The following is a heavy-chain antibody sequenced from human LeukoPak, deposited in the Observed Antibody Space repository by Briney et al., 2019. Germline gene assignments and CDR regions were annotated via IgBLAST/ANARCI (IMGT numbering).Heavy chain of an antibody. CDR1: GFTFSSYW. CDR2: IKQDGSEE. Sequence: GGSLRLSCAASGFTFSSYWMSWVRQAPGKGLEWVANIKQDGSEEYYVDSVKGRFTISRDNAKNSLYLQMNSLRAEDTAVYYCARVIYDSSGYYYDYYYGMDVWGQGTTVTVSS. V-gene: IGHV3-7*01. J-gene: IGHJ6*02. CDR3: ARVIYDSSGYYYDYYYGMDV. D-gene: IGHD3-22*01.